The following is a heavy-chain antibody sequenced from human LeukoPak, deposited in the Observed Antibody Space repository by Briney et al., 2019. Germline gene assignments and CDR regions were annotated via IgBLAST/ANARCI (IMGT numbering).Heavy chain of an antibody. CDR2: IYATGST. D-gene: IGHD3-10*01. V-gene: IGHV4-4*09. CDR3: ARHGSVRSPLGP. CDR1: GGSISSHY. Sequence: SETLSLTCTVSGGSISSHYWSWIRQPPGKGLEWIGYIYATGSTNYNPSLKSRATISVDTSKNQFSLNLRSVTAADTAVYYCARHGSVRSPLGPWGQGTLVTVPS. J-gene: IGHJ5*02.